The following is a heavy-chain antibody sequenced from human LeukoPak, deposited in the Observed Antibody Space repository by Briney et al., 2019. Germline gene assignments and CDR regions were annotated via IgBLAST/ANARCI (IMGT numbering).Heavy chain of an antibody. Sequence: PSETLSLTCAVYGGSFSGYYWSWIRQPQGKGLEWIGEINHSGSTNYNPSLKSRVTISVDTSKNQFSLKLSSVTAADTAVYYCARVGRVFRYDSSGYYTAYYFDYWGQGTLVTVSS. CDR2: INHSGST. V-gene: IGHV4-34*01. J-gene: IGHJ4*02. D-gene: IGHD3-22*01. CDR1: GGSFSGYY. CDR3: ARVGRVFRYDSSGYYTAYYFDY.